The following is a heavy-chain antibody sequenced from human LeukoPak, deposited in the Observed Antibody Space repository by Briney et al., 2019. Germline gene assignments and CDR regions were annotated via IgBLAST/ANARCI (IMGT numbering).Heavy chain of an antibody. CDR2: IYTSGST. Sequence: PSETLSLTCTVSGGSISSYYWSWIRQPAGKGLEWIGRIYTSGSTNYNPSLKGRVTMSVDTSKNQFSLKLSSVTAADTAVYYCTREIEAAGTFCWFDPWGQGTLVTVSS. V-gene: IGHV4-4*07. CDR3: TREIEAAGTFCWFDP. CDR1: GGSISSYY. J-gene: IGHJ5*02. D-gene: IGHD6-13*01.